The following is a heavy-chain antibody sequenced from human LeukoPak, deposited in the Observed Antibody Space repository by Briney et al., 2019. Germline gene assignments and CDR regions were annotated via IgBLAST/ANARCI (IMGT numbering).Heavy chain of an antibody. CDR2: ISSSNSYI. J-gene: IGHJ6*03. Sequence: GGSLRLSCAASGFTFSTYNMNWVRQAPGKGLEWVSSISSSNSYIYYADSVKGRFTFSRDNAKNSLYLQMNSLRAEDTALYYCARDQGFYDYGDYYMDVWGKGTTVTVSS. V-gene: IGHV3-21*04. CDR1: GFTFSTYN. CDR3: ARDQGFYDYGDYYMDV. D-gene: IGHD4-17*01.